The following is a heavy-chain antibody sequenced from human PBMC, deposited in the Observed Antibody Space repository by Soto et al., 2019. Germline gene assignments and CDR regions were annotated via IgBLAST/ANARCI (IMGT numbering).Heavy chain of an antibody. CDR1: GYSVTSYY. CDR2: INPSGDTP. D-gene: IGHD3-10*02. V-gene: IGHV1-46*03. J-gene: IGHJ4*02. Sequence: QVQLVQSGAEVRKPGASVKVSCKASGYSVTSYYIHWVRQAPGQGLEWMGIINPSGDTPTYAQRCQGIVTMTRDTSTNTVYMGLSSLGSAATAVYFCASGWPLFGEPWRGQYFAFRCQGTLVTVSS. CDR3: ASGWPLFGEPWRGQYFAF.